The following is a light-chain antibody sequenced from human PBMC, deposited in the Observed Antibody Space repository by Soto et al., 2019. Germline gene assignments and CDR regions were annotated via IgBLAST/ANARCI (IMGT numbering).Light chain of an antibody. CDR2: DDS. V-gene: IGLV3-21*02. J-gene: IGLJ3*02. Sequence: SYALTQPPSVSVAPGQTARITCGGINIGSKSVHWYQQKPGQAPVLVAYDDSDRPSGIPERFSGSNSGNTATLTISRVEAGDEADYFCQVWDSSSDHPVFGGGTKLTVL. CDR1: NIGSKS. CDR3: QVWDSSSDHPV.